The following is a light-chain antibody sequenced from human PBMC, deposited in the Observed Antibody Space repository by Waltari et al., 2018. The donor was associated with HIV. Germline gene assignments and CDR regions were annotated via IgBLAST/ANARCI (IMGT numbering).Light chain of an antibody. J-gene: IGKJ5*01. V-gene: IGKV2-28*01. Sequence: DIVMTQSPLSLPVPPGEPSSFSCRSRQRLLNSNGFNYLDWYLQKLGQSPQLLIYLGSNRASGVPDRFSGSGSGTDFTLKISRVEAEDVWVYYCMQALQTPLITFGQGTRLEIK. CDR2: LGS. CDR3: MQALQTPLIT. CDR1: QRLLNSNGFNY.